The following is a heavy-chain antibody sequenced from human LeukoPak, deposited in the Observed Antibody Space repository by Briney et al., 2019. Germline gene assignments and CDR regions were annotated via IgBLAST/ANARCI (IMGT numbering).Heavy chain of an antibody. Sequence: GGSLRLSCTASGFTFGDYGMNWFRQAPGKGLEWVGFIRRKAYGGTTEYAASVKGRFTISRDNSKNALYLQMGSLRAEDMAVYYCARDLGPALYYMDVWGKGTTVTVSS. V-gene: IGHV3-49*03. CDR3: ARDLGPALYYMDV. CDR2: IRRKAYGGTT. CDR1: GFTFGDYG. J-gene: IGHJ6*03.